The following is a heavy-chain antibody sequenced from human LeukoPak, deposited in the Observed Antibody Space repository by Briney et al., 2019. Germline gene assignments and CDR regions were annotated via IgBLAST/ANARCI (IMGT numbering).Heavy chain of an antibody. Sequence: SETLSLTCTVPSDSISSYYWSWIRQPPGKGLEWIGYIYYIGSTNYNPSLKSRVTISVDTSKNQFSLKLSSVTAADTAVYYCARVGAYNWFDPWGQGTLVTVSS. D-gene: IGHD3-10*01. J-gene: IGHJ5*02. CDR2: IYYIGST. CDR3: ARVGAYNWFDP. CDR1: SDSISSYY. V-gene: IGHV4-59*01.